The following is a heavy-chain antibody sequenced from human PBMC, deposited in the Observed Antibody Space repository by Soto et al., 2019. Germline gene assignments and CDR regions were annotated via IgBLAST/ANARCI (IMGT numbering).Heavy chain of an antibody. CDR1: GFPFSSYA. CDR2: ISGSGGLT. Sequence: EMQLLVSGGGLVQPGGSLRLSCAASGFPFSSYAMSWVRQAPGKGLEWVSGISGSGGLTYYADSVKGRFTISRDNSKNTLYLQTNRLIADDTAVYYCAKSLSASPTYFFDYWGQGTLVSVSS. V-gene: IGHV3-23*01. CDR3: AKSLSASPTYFFDY. J-gene: IGHJ4*02.